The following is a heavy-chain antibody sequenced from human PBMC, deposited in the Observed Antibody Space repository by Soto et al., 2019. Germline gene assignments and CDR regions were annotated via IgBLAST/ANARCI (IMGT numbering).Heavy chain of an antibody. CDR3: VRGRIAGAATDFYYYGMDV. V-gene: IGHV1-69*12. J-gene: IGHJ6*02. CDR1: GGTFSTYV. CDR2: IIPVFATT. D-gene: IGHD1-26*01. Sequence: QVQLVQSGAEVKKPGSSVKVSCKASGGTFSTYVISWVRQAPGQGLEWMGGIIPVFATTNYAQKFQGRVTITADESTRTGYMELNSLRSEDTAVYYCVRGRIAGAATDFYYYGMDVWGQGTSVTVSS.